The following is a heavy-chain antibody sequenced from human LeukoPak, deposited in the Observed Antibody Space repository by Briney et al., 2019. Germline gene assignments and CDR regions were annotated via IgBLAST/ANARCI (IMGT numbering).Heavy chain of an antibody. J-gene: IGHJ4*02. CDR3: ARAHDGNYGRFDN. Sequence: QPGGSLRLSCAASGFSFSTYSMSWVRQAPGKGLEWVSRISPDGRSTTYADSVKGRFTISRDNAKNTLYLQMNSLSAEDTAVYYCARAHDGNYGRFDNWGQGTLVTVSS. CDR2: ISPDGRST. CDR1: GFSFSTYS. V-gene: IGHV3-74*01. D-gene: IGHD1-7*01.